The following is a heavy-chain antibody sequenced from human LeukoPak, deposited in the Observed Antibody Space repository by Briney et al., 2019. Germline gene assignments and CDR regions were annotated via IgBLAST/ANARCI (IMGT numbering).Heavy chain of an antibody. CDR2: IWYDGSNK. J-gene: IGHJ4*02. CDR1: GFTFSSYG. CDR3: AKDLGDYYDSSGYIADY. D-gene: IGHD3-22*01. V-gene: IGHV3-30*02. Sequence: PGGSLRLSCAASGFTFSSYGMHWVRQAPGKGLEWVAFIWYDGSNKYYADSVKGRFTISRDNSKNTLYLQMNSLRAEDTAVYYCAKDLGDYYDSSGYIADYWGQGTLVTVSS.